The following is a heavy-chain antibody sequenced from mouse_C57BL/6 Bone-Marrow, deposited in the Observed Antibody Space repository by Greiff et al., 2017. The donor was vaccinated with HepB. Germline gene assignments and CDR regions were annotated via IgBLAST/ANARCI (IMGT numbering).Heavy chain of an antibody. CDR2: ISYSGST. Sequence: VQLQQSGPGMVKPSQSLSLTCTVTGYSITSGYDWHWIRHFPGNKLEWMGYISYSGSTNYNPSLKSRISITHDTSKNHFFLKLNSVTTEDTATYYCARSPDYYGSSYFDYWGQGTTLTVSS. CDR1: GYSITSGYD. J-gene: IGHJ2*01. D-gene: IGHD1-1*01. CDR3: ARSPDYYGSSYFDY. V-gene: IGHV3-1*01.